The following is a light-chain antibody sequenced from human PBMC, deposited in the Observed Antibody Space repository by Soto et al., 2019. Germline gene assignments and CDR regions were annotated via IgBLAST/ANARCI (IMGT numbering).Light chain of an antibody. Sequence: EIGFTQPPGTLSFSPGERATLSCRASHSVSSSYLAWYQQKPGQAPRLLIYGASSRATGIPDRFSGSGSGTDFTLTISRLEPEDFAVYYCQQYNNWPRTFGQGTKVDIK. CDR1: HSVSSSY. CDR3: QQYNNWPRT. CDR2: GAS. J-gene: IGKJ1*01. V-gene: IGKV3-20*01.